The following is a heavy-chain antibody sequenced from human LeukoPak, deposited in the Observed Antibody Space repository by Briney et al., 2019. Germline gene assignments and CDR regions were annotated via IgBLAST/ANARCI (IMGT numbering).Heavy chain of an antibody. CDR1: GFTFSSYA. CDR3: AKGEWELLTYFDY. Sequence: GGSLRLSCAASGFTFSSYAMSWVRQAPGKGLEWVSAISGSGGSTYYADSVKGRFTISRDNSKNTPYLQMNSLRAEDTAVYYCAKGEWELLTYFDYWGQGTLVTVSS. D-gene: IGHD1-26*01. V-gene: IGHV3-23*01. J-gene: IGHJ4*02. CDR2: ISGSGGST.